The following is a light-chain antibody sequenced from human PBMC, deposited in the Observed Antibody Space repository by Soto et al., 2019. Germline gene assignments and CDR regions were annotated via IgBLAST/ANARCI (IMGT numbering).Light chain of an antibody. CDR3: QQYSRSPRT. J-gene: IGKJ1*01. V-gene: IGKV3-20*01. CDR2: DAS. Sequence: EIVLTQSPGTLSLSPGERSTLSCISSQSVSSSYLAWYQQKPGQAPRLLIYDASNRATGIPARFSGSGSGTDFTLTISRLEPEDFAVYYCQQYSRSPRTFGQGTKVDIK. CDR1: QSVSSSY.